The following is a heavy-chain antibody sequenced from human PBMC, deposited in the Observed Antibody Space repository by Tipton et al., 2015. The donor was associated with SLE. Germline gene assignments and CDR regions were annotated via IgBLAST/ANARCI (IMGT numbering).Heavy chain of an antibody. J-gene: IGHJ6*04. CDR2: ISYDGSNK. CDR3: ARDSSKGMDV. V-gene: IGHV3-30*14. Sequence: SLRLSCAASGFTFSNYAMHWVRQAPGKGLEWVAVISYDGSNKYYADSVKGRFTISRDNSKNTLYLQMNSLRAEDTAVYYCARDSSKGMDVWGKGTTVTVPS. CDR1: GFTFSNYA.